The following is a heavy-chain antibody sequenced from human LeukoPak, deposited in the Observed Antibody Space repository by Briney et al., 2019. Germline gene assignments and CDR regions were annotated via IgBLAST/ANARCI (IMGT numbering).Heavy chain of an antibody. D-gene: IGHD5-24*01. CDR2: VRYDGVNK. J-gene: IGHJ6*03. V-gene: IGHV3-30*02. CDR3: AKDPRSQLWYRRDFNHFYMDV. CDR1: GFTFSSYGNYG. Sequence: GGSLRLSCAASGFTFSSYGNYGMPWARQAPGEGLEWVAFVRYDGVNKYYRDSVQGRFTISRDNYKNTLYLQMNSLTLEDTAVYYCAKDPRSQLWYRRDFNHFYMDVWGKGTTVIVSS.